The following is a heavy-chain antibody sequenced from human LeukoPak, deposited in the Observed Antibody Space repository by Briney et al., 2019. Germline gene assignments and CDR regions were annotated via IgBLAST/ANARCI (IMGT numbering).Heavy chain of an antibody. J-gene: IGHJ4*02. D-gene: IGHD3-22*01. CDR1: GDSISGYY. CDR2: IYYGGST. CDR3: ARAYDSSGYNDYSFDY. Sequence: SETLSLTCTVSGDSISGYYWSWIRQPAGKGLEWIGSIYYGGSTYYKSSLKSRVTISLDTSKNQFSLKLSSVTAADTAVYYCARAYDSSGYNDYSFDYWGQGTLVTVSS. V-gene: IGHV4-4*07.